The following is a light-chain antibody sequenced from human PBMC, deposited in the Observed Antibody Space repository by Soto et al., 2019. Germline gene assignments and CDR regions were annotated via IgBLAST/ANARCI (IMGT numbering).Light chain of an antibody. V-gene: IGLV2-23*02. Sequence: SSLTKPASVTGSPGQSITISCTGTNSDVGSYNLVSWYQQHPGKAPKVMIYEVSKRPSGVPNRFSGSKSGNTASLTISGLQAEDEADYYCCSYAGSSTYVFGTGTKVTVL. CDR2: EVS. J-gene: IGLJ1*01. CDR1: NSDVGSYNL. CDR3: CSYAGSSTYV.